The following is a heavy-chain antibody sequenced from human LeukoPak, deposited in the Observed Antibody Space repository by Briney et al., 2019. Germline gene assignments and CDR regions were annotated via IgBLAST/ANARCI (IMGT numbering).Heavy chain of an antibody. J-gene: IGHJ4*02. Sequence: PGGSLRLSCAASGFIVSTNYMSWVRQAPGKGLEWVSVLYSGGTTYYADSVKGRFTISRDNSKNTLYLQMNSLRAEDTAVYYCAKDGGIAALLDYWGQGTLVTVSS. V-gene: IGHV3-66*02. D-gene: IGHD6-6*01. CDR3: AKDGGIAALLDY. CDR1: GFIVSTNY. CDR2: LYSGGTT.